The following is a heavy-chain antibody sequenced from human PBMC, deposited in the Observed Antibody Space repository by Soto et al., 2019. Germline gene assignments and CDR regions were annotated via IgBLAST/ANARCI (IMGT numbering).Heavy chain of an antibody. V-gene: IGHV1-69*13. CDR3: ARASSGYYAIYYFDY. CDR2: IIPIFGTA. CDR1: GGTFSSYA. J-gene: IGHJ4*02. D-gene: IGHD3-22*01. Sequence: GASVKVSCKASGGTFSSYAISWVRQAPGQGLEWMGGIIPIFGTANYAQKFQGRVTITADESTSTAYMELSSLRSEDTAVYYCARASSGYYAIYYFDYWGQGTLVTVS.